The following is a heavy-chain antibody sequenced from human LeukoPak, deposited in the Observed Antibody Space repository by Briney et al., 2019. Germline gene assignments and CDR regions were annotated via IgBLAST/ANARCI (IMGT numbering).Heavy chain of an antibody. D-gene: IGHD4-11*01. CDR2: IYTSENT. CDR3: ARFDYSNSNFDY. V-gene: IGHV4-61*02. CDR1: GGSISSGSYY. Sequence: SETLSLTCTVSGGSISSGSYYWSWIRQPAGKGLEWIGRIYTSENTNYNPSLKSRVTISVDTSKNQFSLKLTSVTAADTAVYYCARFDYSNSNFDYWGQGTLVTVSS. J-gene: IGHJ4*02.